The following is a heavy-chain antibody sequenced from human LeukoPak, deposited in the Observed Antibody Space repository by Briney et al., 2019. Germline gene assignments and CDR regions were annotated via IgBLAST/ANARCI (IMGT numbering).Heavy chain of an antibody. V-gene: IGHV4-39*07. Sequence: SETLSLTCTVSGGSISNYYWGWIRQPPGKGLEWIGNIYYSGSTYYNPSLKSRVTISVDSSKNQFSLKLSSVTAADTAVYYCARTANYYYYYMDVWGKGTTVTVSS. CDR2: IYYSGST. CDR3: ARTANYYYYYMDV. J-gene: IGHJ6*03. CDR1: GGSISNYY.